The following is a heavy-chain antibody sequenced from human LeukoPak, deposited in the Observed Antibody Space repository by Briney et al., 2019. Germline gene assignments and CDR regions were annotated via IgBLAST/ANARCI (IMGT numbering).Heavy chain of an antibody. CDR1: GYTFTSYD. V-gene: IGHV1-8*03. CDR3: ARESRITIFGVVIRYYFDY. D-gene: IGHD3-3*01. CDR2: MNPNSGNT. Sequence: GASVKVSCKASGYTFTSYDINWVRQATGQGLEWMGWMNPNSGNTGYAQKFQGRVTITRNTSISTAYMELSSLRSEDTAVYYCARESRITIFGVVIRYYFDYWGQGTLVTVSS. J-gene: IGHJ4*02.